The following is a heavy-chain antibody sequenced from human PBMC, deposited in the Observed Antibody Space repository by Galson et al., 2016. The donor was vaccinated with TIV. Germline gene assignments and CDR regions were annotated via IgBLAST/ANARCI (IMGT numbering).Heavy chain of an antibody. Sequence: QSGAEVKKPGESLKISCKGSGYTFTNYWIVWVRQMPGKGLEWMGIIYPGDSETTYSPSFQGQVTISADKSISNAYLQWSSRKALNTAMYYCARHNGDYVPPGSYPYDFGMDVWGQGTAVTVSS. J-gene: IGHJ6*02. CDR3: ARHNGDYVPPGSYPYDFGMDV. CDR1: GYTFTNYW. D-gene: IGHD4-17*01. V-gene: IGHV5-51*01. CDR2: IYPGDSET.